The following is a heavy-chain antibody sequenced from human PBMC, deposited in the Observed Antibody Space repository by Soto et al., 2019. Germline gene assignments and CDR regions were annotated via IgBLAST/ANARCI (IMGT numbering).Heavy chain of an antibody. V-gene: IGHV3-23*01. D-gene: IGHD3-9*01. CDR1: GFTFSSYA. Sequence: PGGSLRLSCAASGFTFSSYAMSWVRQAPGKGLEWVSAISGSGGSTYYADAVKGRFTISRDNAKNTLYLQMNSLRAEDTAVYYCAKDLRSFDWLPLDYWGQGTLVTVSS. CDR3: AKDLRSFDWLPLDY. J-gene: IGHJ4*02. CDR2: ISGSGGST.